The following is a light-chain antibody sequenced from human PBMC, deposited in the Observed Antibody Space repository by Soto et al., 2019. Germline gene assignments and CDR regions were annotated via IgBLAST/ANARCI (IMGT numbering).Light chain of an antibody. CDR1: SSNIGSNY. CDR2: RNN. J-gene: IGLJ1*01. CDR3: AAWDDSLSGLYV. V-gene: IGLV1-47*01. Sequence: QAVVTQPPSASGTPGQRVTISCSGSSSNIGSNYVYWYQQLPGTAPKLLIYRNNQRPSGVPDRLSGSKSGTSASLAISGLRSEDEADYYCAAWDDSLSGLYVFGTGTKVTVL.